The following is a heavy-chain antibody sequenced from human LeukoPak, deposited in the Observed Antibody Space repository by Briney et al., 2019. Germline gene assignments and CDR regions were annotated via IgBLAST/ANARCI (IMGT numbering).Heavy chain of an antibody. Sequence: GASVKVSCKAYGYTFTSYDLNCVRQGTGQGLEWMGWVNPNSGNTGYAQKFQGRVTMTMDPSISTAYMELSSLRSEDTAVYYCARRSDDYDSSAYYHWGQGTLVTVSS. D-gene: IGHD3-22*01. CDR3: ARRSDDYDSSAYYH. CDR2: VNPNSGNT. V-gene: IGHV1-8*01. J-gene: IGHJ4*02. CDR1: GYTFTSYD.